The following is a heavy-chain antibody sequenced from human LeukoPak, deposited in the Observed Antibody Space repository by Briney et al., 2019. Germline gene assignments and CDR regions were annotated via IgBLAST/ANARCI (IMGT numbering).Heavy chain of an antibody. Sequence: GGSLRLSCAGSGFTFGGYGMHWFRQTPGKGLEWVAAIAYDGSRAFYADSVKGRFTISRDNSKDTMSVQMDDLRAEDTAVYYCTRYNNDHFDYWGQGTLVTVSS. CDR2: IAYDGSRA. J-gene: IGHJ4*02. CDR3: TRYNNDHFDY. D-gene: IGHD1-14*01. CDR1: GFTFGGYG. V-gene: IGHV3-33*01.